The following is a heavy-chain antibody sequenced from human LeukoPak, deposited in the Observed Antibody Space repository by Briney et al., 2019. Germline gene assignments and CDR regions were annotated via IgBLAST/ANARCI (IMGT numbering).Heavy chain of an antibody. CDR2: ISSSSSTI. J-gene: IGHJ6*04. CDR1: GFTFSSYS. Sequence: PGGSLRLSCAASGFTFSSYSMNWVRQAPGKGLEWVSYISSSSSTIYYADSVKGRFTISRDNAKNSLYLQMNSLRAEDTAVYYCARLVVPAAPDVWGEGTTVIVSS. D-gene: IGHD6-13*01. V-gene: IGHV3-48*04. CDR3: ARLVVPAAPDV.